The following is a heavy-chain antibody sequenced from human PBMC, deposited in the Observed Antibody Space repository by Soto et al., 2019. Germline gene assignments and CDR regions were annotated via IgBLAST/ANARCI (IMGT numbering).Heavy chain of an antibody. V-gene: IGHV1-69*01. CDR1: GGTFNPFN. J-gene: IGHJ6*02. Sequence: QVQLVQSGAEVKKPGSSVKVSCKASGGTFNPFNINWVRQPPGQGLEWMGGILPIFGTTNYAQRFQGRVTITADDSTSTAYMELSSLRSEDTAVYYCARDETGDSYYYYYGMDVWGQGTTVTVTS. CDR2: ILPIFGTT. D-gene: IGHD7-27*01. CDR3: ARDETGDSYYYYYGMDV.